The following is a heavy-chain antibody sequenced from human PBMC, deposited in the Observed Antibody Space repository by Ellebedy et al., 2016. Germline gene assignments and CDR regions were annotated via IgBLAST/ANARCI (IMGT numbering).Heavy chain of an antibody. CDR1: GFTFSRFA. Sequence: GESLKISCAASGFTFSRFAMKWVRQAPGKGLEWVSTISTSSNTHYADSVEGRFTISRDNSKDTLYLQMNSLRAEDTAVYYCAKELDSTGYWAVNWLVPWGQGTLVTVS. V-gene: IGHV3-23*01. J-gene: IGHJ5*02. CDR3: AKELDSTGYWAVNWLVP. D-gene: IGHD3-22*01. CDR2: ISTSSNT.